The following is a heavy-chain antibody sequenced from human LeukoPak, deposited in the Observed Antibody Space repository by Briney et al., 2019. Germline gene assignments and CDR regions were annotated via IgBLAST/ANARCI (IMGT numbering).Heavy chain of an antibody. D-gene: IGHD6-19*01. V-gene: IGHV3-9*01. Sequence: GRSLRLSCAASGFTFDDYAMHWVRQAPGKGLEWVSGISWNGGSIGYADSVKGRFTISRDNAKNSLYLQMNSLRAEDTALYYCAKDPRSYYYYGMDVWGQGTTVTVSS. J-gene: IGHJ6*02. CDR1: GFTFDDYA. CDR3: AKDPRSYYYYGMDV. CDR2: ISWNGGSI.